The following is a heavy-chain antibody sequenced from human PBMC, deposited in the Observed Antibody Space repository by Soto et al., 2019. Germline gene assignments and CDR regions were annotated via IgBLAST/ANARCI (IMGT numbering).Heavy chain of an antibody. CDR3: ARDDVGSAWPY. V-gene: IGHV1-3*01. Sequence: QVQLVQSGADVKKPGASVKVSCKTSGYNFIENAVHWVRQAPGQGLEWMGWINCDNGNTKYSGKMQGRLTISRDTSATTVYMELSALTSEDTAVYFCARDDVGSAWPYWGQGTLVSVSS. D-gene: IGHD6-19*01. CDR1: GYNFIENA. J-gene: IGHJ4*02. CDR2: INCDNGNT.